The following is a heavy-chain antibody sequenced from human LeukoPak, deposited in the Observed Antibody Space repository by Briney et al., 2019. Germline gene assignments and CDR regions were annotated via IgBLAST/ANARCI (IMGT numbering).Heavy chain of an antibody. V-gene: IGHV3-74*01. D-gene: IGHD3-22*01. CDR2: INGDGSTT. CDR1: TXXRYW. J-gene: IGHJ1*01. Sequence: TXXRYWXXWVRHAPGKGLGWVSRINGDGSTTNYADSVKGGFTISRDNAKNTLYLQMNSLRAEDTAVYYCATGNYYDSRGYYTFGHWGQGTLVTVSS. CDR3: ATGNYYDSRGYYTFGH.